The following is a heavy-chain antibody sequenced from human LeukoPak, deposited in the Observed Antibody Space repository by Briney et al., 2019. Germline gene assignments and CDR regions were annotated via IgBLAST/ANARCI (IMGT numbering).Heavy chain of an antibody. V-gene: IGHV3-23*01. CDR1: GLTFSSYA. Sequence: GGSLSLSCAASGLTFSSYAMSWVRQAPGKGLEWVSAISGSGDSTYYADSVKGRFTISRDNSKNTLYLQMNSLRAEDTAVYYCAKDLLFVLLWFGGAFDPWGQGTLVTVSS. J-gene: IGHJ5*02. CDR2: ISGSGDST. CDR3: AKDLLFVLLWFGGAFDP. D-gene: IGHD3-10*01.